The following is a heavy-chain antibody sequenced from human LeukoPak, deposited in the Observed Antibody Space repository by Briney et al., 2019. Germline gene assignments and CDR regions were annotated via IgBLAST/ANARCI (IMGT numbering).Heavy chain of an antibody. J-gene: IGHJ4*02. Sequence: GGSLRLSCAASGFTFNNYWMHLVRQAPGKGLVWVSRIITDGNTPNYADPVKGRVTISRDNAKNTLYLQMNSLRAEDTAVYYCVREYTNSGGRYFDYWGQGTLVTVSS. V-gene: IGHV3-74*01. CDR2: IITDGNTP. CDR1: GFTFNNYW. D-gene: IGHD3-10*01. CDR3: VREYTNSGGRYFDY.